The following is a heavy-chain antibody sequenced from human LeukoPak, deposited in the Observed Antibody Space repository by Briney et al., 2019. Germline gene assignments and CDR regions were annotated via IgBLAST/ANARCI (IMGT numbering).Heavy chain of an antibody. CDR3: AREDPLVAARGLDY. J-gene: IGHJ4*02. CDR2: IYASGNT. V-gene: IGHV4-4*07. D-gene: IGHD2-15*01. Sequence: PSETLSLTCTVSGGSISSYFWSWIRQPAGKGLERIGRIYASGNTNYNPSLKSRLTMSIDTSKNQFSLRLSSVTAADTAVYYCAREDPLVAARGLDYWGQGTLVTVSS. CDR1: GGSISSYF.